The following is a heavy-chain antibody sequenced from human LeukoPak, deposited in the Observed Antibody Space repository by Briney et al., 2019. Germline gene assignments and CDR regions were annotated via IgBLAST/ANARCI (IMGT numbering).Heavy chain of an antibody. CDR1: GGSISSSSYY. V-gene: IGHV4-39*02. CDR2: IYYSGST. D-gene: IGHD4-17*01. CDR3: ARDGGTYGDHWLWFDP. J-gene: IGHJ5*02. Sequence: SETLSLTCTVSGGSISSSSYYWGWIRQPPGKGLEWIGSIYYSGSTYYNPSLKSRVTISVDTSKNQFSLKLSSVTAADTAVYYCARDGGTYGDHWLWFDPWGQGTLVTVSS.